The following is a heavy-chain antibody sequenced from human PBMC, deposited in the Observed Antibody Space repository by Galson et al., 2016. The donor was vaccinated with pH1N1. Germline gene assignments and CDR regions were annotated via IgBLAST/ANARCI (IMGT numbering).Heavy chain of an antibody. V-gene: IGHV1-69*06. J-gene: IGHJ4*02. D-gene: IGHD5-18*01. Sequence: SVKVSCKASGVTFTIYTIAWVRQAPGQGLEWMGGISPMFDTTTYAQKFQGRVTITADRLTTTLYMNPSSLGFDDTAVYYCARGFRGGYNYALFDHWGQGSLVIVSS. CDR2: ISPMFDTT. CDR3: ARGFRGGYNYALFDH. CDR1: GVTFTIYT.